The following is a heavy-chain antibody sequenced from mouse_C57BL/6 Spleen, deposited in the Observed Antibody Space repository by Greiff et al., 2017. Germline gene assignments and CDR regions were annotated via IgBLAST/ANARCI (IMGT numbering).Heavy chain of an antibody. CDR2: ISYDGSN. D-gene: IGHD1-1*02. J-gene: IGHJ2*01. CDR3: ARGGEWSPLFDY. V-gene: IGHV3-6*01. Sequence: EVQVVESGPGLVKPSQSLSLTCSVTGYSITSGYYWNWIRQFPGNKLEWMGYISYDGSNNYNPSLKNRISITRDTSKNQFFLKLNSVTTEDTATYYCARGGEWSPLFDYWGQGTTLTVSS. CDR1: GYSITSGYY.